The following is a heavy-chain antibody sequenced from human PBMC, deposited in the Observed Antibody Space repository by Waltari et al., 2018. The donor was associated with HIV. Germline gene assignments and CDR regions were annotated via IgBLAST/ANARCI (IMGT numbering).Heavy chain of an antibody. J-gene: IGHJ4*02. CDR2: IYYSGST. CDR3: AAVAQYYYGSGSPFDY. V-gene: IGHV4-39*01. Sequence: QLQLQESGPGLVKPSETLSLTCTVSGGSISSSSYYWGWIRQPPGKGLEWIGSIYYSGSTYYNPSLKSRVTISVDTSKIQFSLKLSSVTAADTAVYYCAAVAQYYYGSGSPFDYWGQGTLVTVSS. CDR1: GGSISSSSYY. D-gene: IGHD3-10*01.